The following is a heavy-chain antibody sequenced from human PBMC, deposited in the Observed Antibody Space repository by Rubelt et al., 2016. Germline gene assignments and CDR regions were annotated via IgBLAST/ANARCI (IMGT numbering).Heavy chain of an antibody. CDR1: GFTFSSYA. D-gene: IGHD3-16*01. CDR3: AKTAGGSWNFDY. CDR2: ISGSGAST. J-gene: IGHJ4*02. V-gene: IGHV3-23*04. Sequence: EVQLVESGGGLVQPGGSLRLSCAASGFTFSSYAMSWVRQAPGKGLEWVSAISGSGASTYYADSVKGRFTISRDNSKNTLYVQMNSLGAEDTAVQYCAKTAGGSWNFDYWGQGTLVTVSS.